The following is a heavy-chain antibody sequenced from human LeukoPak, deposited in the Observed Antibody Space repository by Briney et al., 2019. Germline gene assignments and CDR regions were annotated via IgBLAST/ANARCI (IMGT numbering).Heavy chain of an antibody. Sequence: GASVKVSCKGSGGTFTSYAISWVRQAPGQGLEWMGGIIPIFGTANYAQKFQGRVTITADESTSTAYMELSSLRSEDTAVYYCAIRTSKGFDLWGQGTLVTVSS. J-gene: IGHJ5*02. D-gene: IGHD2-2*01. CDR3: AIRTSKGFDL. CDR2: IIPIFGTA. V-gene: IGHV1-69*13. CDR1: GGTFTSYA.